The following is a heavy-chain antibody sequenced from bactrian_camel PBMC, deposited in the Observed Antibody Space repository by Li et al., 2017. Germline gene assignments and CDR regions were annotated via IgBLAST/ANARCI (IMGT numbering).Heavy chain of an antibody. CDR3: AAVRTRATWTCGAQRVPGYGS. Sequence: GGGSVQTTGSLRLSCAASGHTYIPYCMGWFRRAPGKEREGVAVINTGGGSAYYADSVKGRFTISQDNAKNTLYLQMNSLKPEDAGMYYCAAVRTRATWTCGAQRVPGYGSRGPGTQVTVS. CDR2: INTGGGSA. V-gene: IGHV3S28*01. D-gene: IGHD3*01. J-gene: IGHJ4*01. CDR1: GHTYIPYC.